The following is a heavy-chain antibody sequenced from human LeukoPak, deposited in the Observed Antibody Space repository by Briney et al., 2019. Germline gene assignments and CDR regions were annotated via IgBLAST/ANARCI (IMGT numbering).Heavy chain of an antibody. D-gene: IGHD6-13*01. CDR3: VIAAANFDY. CDR1: GGSISSGSYY. Sequence: PSETLSLTCTVSGGSISSGSYYWSWIRQPAGKGLEWIGRIYTSGSTYYNPSLKSRVTISVDTSKNQFSLKLSSVTAADTAVYYCVIAAANFDYWGQGTLVTVSS. J-gene: IGHJ4*02. CDR2: IYTSGST. V-gene: IGHV4-61*02.